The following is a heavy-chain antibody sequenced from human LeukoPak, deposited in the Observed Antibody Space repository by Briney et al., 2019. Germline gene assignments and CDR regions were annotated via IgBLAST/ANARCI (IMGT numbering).Heavy chain of an antibody. Sequence: GASVKVSCKASGGTFSSYAISWVRQAPGQGLEWMGGIIPIFGTANYAQKLQGRVTMTTDTSTSTAYMELRSLRSDDTAVYYCAREAGYDSSGYWASAFDYWGQGTLVTVSS. CDR3: AREAGYDSSGYWASAFDY. D-gene: IGHD3-22*01. V-gene: IGHV1-69*05. CDR2: IIPIFGTA. CDR1: GGTFSSYA. J-gene: IGHJ4*02.